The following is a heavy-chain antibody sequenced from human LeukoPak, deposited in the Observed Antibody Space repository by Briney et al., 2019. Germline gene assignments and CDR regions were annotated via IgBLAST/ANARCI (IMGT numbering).Heavy chain of an antibody. D-gene: IGHD4-17*01. V-gene: IGHV7-4-1*02. CDR1: GYTFSSDA. CDR2: INTNTGNP. Sequence: VSVKVSCKASGYTFSSDAMNWVRQAPGQGLEWMGWINTNTGNPTYAQGFTGRFVFSLDTSVSTAYLQISSLQAEDTAVYYCARSNNDGDYLGVGFDYWGQGTLVTVSS. CDR3: ARSNNDGDYLGVGFDY. J-gene: IGHJ4*02.